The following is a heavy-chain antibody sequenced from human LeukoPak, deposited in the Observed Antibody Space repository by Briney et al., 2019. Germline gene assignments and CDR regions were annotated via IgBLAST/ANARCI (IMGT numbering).Heavy chain of an antibody. CDR3: ASHGGL. CDR1: GFSFSSYG. D-gene: IGHD5-12*01. Sequence: PGRSLRLSCAASGFSFSSYGMHWVRQAPGKGLEWVAVIWYDGSNKNYADSAKGRFTISRDNSKNMLYLQMNSLRGEDTALYYCASHGGLWGQGTLVTVSS. J-gene: IGHJ4*02. CDR2: IWYDGSNK. V-gene: IGHV3-33*01.